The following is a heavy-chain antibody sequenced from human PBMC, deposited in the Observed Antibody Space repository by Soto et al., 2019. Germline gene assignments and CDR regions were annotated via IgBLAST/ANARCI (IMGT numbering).Heavy chain of an antibody. J-gene: IGHJ4*02. D-gene: IGHD3-9*01. CDR2: INPNSGGT. CDR1: GYTFTGYY. CDR3: ARVPLRYFDWSDIYHFAY. V-gene: IGHV1-2*02. Sequence: ASVKVSCKASGYTFTGYYMHWVRQAPGQGLEWMGWINPNSGGTNYAQKFQGRVTMTRDTSISTAYIELSRLRSDDTAVYYCARVPLRYFDWSDIYHFAYWGQGTLVTVAS.